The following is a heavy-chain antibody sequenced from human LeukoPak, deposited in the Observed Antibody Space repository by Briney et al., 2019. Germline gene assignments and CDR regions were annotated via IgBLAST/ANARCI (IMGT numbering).Heavy chain of an antibody. CDR2: IYYSGST. CDR1: GGSVSSGGYY. V-gene: IGHV4-61*08. J-gene: IGHJ4*02. D-gene: IGHD3-16*01. CDR3: ARDSMGFDY. Sequence: SETLSLTCTVSGGSVSSGGYYWSWIRQPPGKGLEWIGCIYYSGSTNYNPSLKSRLTISVDTSKNQFSLKLSSVTAADTAVYYCARDSMGFDYRGQGTLVTVSS.